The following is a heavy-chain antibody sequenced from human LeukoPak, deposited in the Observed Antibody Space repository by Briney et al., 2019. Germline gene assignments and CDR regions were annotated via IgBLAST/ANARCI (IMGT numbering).Heavy chain of an antibody. J-gene: IGHJ4*02. D-gene: IGHD3-22*01. CDR2: ISSSGSTI. Sequence: PGGSLRLSCAASGFTFSSYEMNWVRQAPGKGLEWVSYISSSGSTIYYAGSVKGRFTISRDNAKNSLYLQMNSLRAEDTALYYCARRGAYDSRQRSFAYWGQGTLVTVPS. CDR1: GFTFSSYE. CDR3: ARRGAYDSRQRSFAY. V-gene: IGHV3-48*03.